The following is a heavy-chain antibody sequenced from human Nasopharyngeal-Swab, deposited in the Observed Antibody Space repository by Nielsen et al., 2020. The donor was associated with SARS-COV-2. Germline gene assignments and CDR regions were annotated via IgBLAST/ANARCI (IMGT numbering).Heavy chain of an antibody. D-gene: IGHD2-2*01. CDR1: GFTFSSHW. J-gene: IGHJ4*02. Sequence: GGSLRLSCAASGFTFSSHWMHWVRQAPGKGLVWVSRISEDGSITTYADSVKGRFTISRDNAKNTLFLQMHRLGADDTAIYYCASQLGHPDSWGQGTLVTVSS. CDR3: ASQLGHPDS. V-gene: IGHV3-74*01. CDR2: ISEDGSIT.